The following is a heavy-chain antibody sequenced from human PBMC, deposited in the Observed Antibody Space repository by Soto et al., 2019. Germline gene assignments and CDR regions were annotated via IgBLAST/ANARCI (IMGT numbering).Heavy chain of an antibody. CDR3: AKGVIDRGANA. J-gene: IGHJ5*02. V-gene: IGHV3-7*03. CDR1: GFTLSSHW. CDR2: IKTDGSEK. Sequence: GGSLRLSCAASGFTLSSHWMSWIRQAPGRGLEWVASIKTDGSEKYYVDSVKGRFSISRDNSKGILHLQMSSLRAEDTAIYHCAKGVIDRGANAWGQGTVVTVSS. D-gene: IGHD2-8*01.